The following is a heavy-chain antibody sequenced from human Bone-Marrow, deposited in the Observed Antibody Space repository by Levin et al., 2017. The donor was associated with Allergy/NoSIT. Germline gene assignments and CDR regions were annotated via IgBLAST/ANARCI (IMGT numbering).Heavy chain of an antibody. D-gene: IGHD3-9*01. Sequence: GASVKVSCTASGFAFNNFAMNWVRQAPGKGLEWVSGISGSGDKTDYADSVKGRFTVSRDNSKNTLFLQIHSLRAEDTATYYCAKDRILPGFYFFDYWGQGTLVTVSS. J-gene: IGHJ4*02. CDR1: GFAFNNFA. V-gene: IGHV3-23*01. CDR3: AKDRILPGFYFFDY. CDR2: ISGSGDKT.